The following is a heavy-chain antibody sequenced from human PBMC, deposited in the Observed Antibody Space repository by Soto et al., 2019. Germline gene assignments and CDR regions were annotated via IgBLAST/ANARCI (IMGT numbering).Heavy chain of an antibody. CDR1: GGTFSSYA. CDR2: IIPIFGTA. Sequence: VASVKVSCKASGGTFSSYAISWVRQAPGQGLEWMGGIIPIFGTANYAQKFQGRVTITADKSTSTAYMELSSLRSEDTAVYYCARGDYYDSSGYYSRLAYWGQGTLVTVSS. J-gene: IGHJ4*02. V-gene: IGHV1-69*06. CDR3: ARGDYYDSSGYYSRLAY. D-gene: IGHD3-22*01.